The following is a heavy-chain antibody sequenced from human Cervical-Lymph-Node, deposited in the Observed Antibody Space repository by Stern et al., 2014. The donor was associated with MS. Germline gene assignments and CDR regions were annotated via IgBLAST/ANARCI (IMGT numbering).Heavy chain of an antibody. Sequence: QLVQSGAEVRKPGSSVKVSCKGSGATFSTNAISWLRQAPGQGPEWMGAIVPIFGRANYVQKLRGRLTIPADESASTAYMELRSLRSEDTAVYYCAREHHGGNFASWGQGTLVTVSS. CDR2: IVPIFGRA. J-gene: IGHJ5*02. CDR1: GATFSTNA. D-gene: IGHD4-23*01. CDR3: AREHHGGNFAS. V-gene: IGHV1-69*01.